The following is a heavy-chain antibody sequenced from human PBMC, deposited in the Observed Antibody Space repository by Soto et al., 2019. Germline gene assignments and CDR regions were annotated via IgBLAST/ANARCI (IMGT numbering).Heavy chain of an antibody. V-gene: IGHV3-48*03. D-gene: IGHD3-22*01. CDR1: GFTFSSYE. Sequence: GGSLRLSCAASGFTFSSYEMNWVRQAPGKGLEWVSYISSSGSTIYYADSVKGRFTISRDNAKNSLYLQMNSLRAEDTAVYYCARDKHYYDSSGYYENWFDPWGQGTLVTVSS. J-gene: IGHJ5*02. CDR2: ISSSGSTI. CDR3: ARDKHYYDSSGYYENWFDP.